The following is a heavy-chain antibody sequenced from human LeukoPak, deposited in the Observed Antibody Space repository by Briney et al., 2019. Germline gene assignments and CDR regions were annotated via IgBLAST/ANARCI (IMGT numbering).Heavy chain of an antibody. CDR1: GFTYSGNW. D-gene: IGHD1-26*01. CDR2: IKQDGYDK. CDR3: ARDKIVGPTTLDY. J-gene: IGHJ4*02. V-gene: IGHV3-7*01. Sequence: AETLSLTCAASGFTYSGNWKVWDRHTPENGLEGRANIKQDGYDKEHVYSVKGRFTISRDTAKSSLYLQMNSLRADDTAIYYCARDKIVGPTTLDYWGQGTLVTVSS.